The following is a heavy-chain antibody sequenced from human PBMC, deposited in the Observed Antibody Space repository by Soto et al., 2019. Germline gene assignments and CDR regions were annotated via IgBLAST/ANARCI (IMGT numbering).Heavy chain of an antibody. CDR1: GGSFSGYY. V-gene: IGHV4-34*01. CDR2: INHSGST. CDR3: ARKKVTAIYYGMDV. D-gene: IGHD2-21*02. Sequence: LSLTCAVYGGSFSGYYWSWIRQPPGKGLEWSGEINHSGSTNYNPSLKSRVTISVDTSKNQFSLKLSSVTAADTAVYYCARKKVTAIYYGMDVWGQGNTVTVSS. J-gene: IGHJ6*02.